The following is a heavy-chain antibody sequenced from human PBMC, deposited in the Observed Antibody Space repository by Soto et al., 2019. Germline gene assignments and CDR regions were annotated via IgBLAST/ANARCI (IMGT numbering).Heavy chain of an antibody. CDR3: ARDIRSIAARPDAFDI. CDR2: IKQDGSEK. V-gene: IGHV3-7*01. CDR1: GFTFSSYW. D-gene: IGHD6-6*01. J-gene: IGHJ3*02. Sequence: GGSLRLSCAASGFTFSSYWMSWVRQAPGKGLEWVANIKQDGSEKYYVDSVKGRFTISRDNAKNSLYLQMNSLRAEDTAVYYCARDIRSIAARPDAFDIWGQGTMVTVSS.